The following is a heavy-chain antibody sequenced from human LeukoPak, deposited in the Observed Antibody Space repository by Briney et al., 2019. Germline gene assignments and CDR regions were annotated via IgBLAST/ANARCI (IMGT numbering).Heavy chain of an antibody. V-gene: IGHV3-74*01. J-gene: IGHJ4*02. CDR3: ATMATISSPPSDD. CDR1: GSSFSRYW. CDR2: MKGNGSST. D-gene: IGHD5-24*01. Sequence: GGPLRLSCVACGSSFSRYWMQGVRRAPEKGLVWVSHMKGNGSSTSYAGSVRGRFTISRDNAENRLYLQMKSLRVEDTAVYYCATMATISSPPSDDWGQGTLVTVSS.